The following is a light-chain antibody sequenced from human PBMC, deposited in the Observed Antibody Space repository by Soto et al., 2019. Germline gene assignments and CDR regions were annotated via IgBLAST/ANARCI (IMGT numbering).Light chain of an antibody. CDR3: QQSYSTPT. CDR2: ASS. J-gene: IGKJ2*01. Sequence: DLQMTQSPSSLSASVGDRVTITCRTSQSVSMYVNWYQQKPSKAPILLIYASSSLQSGVPSRFSGSGSGTDFTLTISSLEPEDFATYYCQQSYSTPTFGQGTKVDNK. CDR1: QSVSMY. V-gene: IGKV1-39*01.